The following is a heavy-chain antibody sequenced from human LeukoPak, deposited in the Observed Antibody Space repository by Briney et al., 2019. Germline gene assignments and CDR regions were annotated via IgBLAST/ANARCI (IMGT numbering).Heavy chain of an antibody. CDR3: ARGWMYSGSYLY. Sequence: ASVKVSCKAFGYTFTSYAMHWVRQAPGQRLEWMGWINAGNGNTKYSQKFQGRVTITRDTSASTAYMELSSLRSEDTAVYYCARGWMYSGSYLYWGQGTLVTVSS. CDR1: GYTFTSYA. V-gene: IGHV1-3*01. D-gene: IGHD1-26*01. J-gene: IGHJ4*02. CDR2: INAGNGNT.